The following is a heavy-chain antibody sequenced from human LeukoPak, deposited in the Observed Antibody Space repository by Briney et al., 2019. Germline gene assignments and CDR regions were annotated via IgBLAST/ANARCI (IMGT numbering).Heavy chain of an antibody. CDR1: GYSFTSYW. D-gene: IGHD2-21*02. V-gene: IGHV5-51*01. Sequence: GESLKISCKGSGYSFTSYWIGWVRQMPGKGLEWMGIIYPGDSDTRYSPSFQGQVTISADKSISTAYLQWSSLKASDTAKYYCARQLEYCGGDCYSAPFDYWGQGTLVTVSS. J-gene: IGHJ4*02. CDR2: IYPGDSDT. CDR3: ARQLEYCGGDCYSAPFDY.